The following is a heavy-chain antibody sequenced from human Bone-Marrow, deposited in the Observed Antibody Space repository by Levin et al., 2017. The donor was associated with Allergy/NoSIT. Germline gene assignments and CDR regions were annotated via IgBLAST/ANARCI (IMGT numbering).Heavy chain of an antibody. CDR3: ARVQRRGAYSSAIDY. V-gene: IGHV1-18*01. D-gene: IGHD5-24*01. Sequence: GESLKISCKASGYTFTTYGISWVRQAPGQGLEWMGWISTYNGNKNSAQKLQRRATMTTDTSTSTAYMELGSLRSDDTAMYYWARVQRRGAYSSAIDYWRQGTLVTVSS. CDR2: ISTYNGNK. J-gene: IGHJ4*02. CDR1: GYTFTTYG.